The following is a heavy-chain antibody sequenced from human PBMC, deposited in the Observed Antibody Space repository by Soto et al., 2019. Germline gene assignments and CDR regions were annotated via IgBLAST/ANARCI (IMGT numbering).Heavy chain of an antibody. D-gene: IGHD3-9*01. Sequence: PGGSLRLSCAASGFTFSNAWMSWVRQAPGKGLEWVGRIKSKTDGGTTDYAAPVKGRFTISGDDSKNTLYLQMNSLKTEDTAVYYCTTGDDFDLSRNSNAFDIWGQGTMVTVSS. CDR2: IKSKTDGGTT. CDR3: TTGDDFDLSRNSNAFDI. J-gene: IGHJ3*02. V-gene: IGHV3-15*01. CDR1: GFTFSNAW.